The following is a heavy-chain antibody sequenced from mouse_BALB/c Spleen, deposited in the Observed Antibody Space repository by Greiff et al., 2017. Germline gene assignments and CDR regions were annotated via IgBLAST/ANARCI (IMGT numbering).Heavy chain of an antibody. D-gene: IGHD4-1*02. J-gene: IGHJ1*01. V-gene: IGHV5-6-3*01. CDR3: ARGPTGYFDV. CDR2: INSNGGST. CDR1: GFTFSSYG. Sequence: EVQLMESGGGLVQPGGSLKLYCAASGFTFSSYGMSWVRQTPDKRLELVATINSNGGSTYYPDSVKGRFTISRDNAKNTLYLQMSSLKSEDTAMYYCARGPTGYFDVWGAGTTVTVSS.